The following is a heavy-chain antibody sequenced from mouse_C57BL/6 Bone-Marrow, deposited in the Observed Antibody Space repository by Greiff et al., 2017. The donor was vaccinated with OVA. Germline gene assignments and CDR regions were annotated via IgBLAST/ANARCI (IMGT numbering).Heavy chain of an antibody. J-gene: IGHJ2*01. CDR3: TPNWYFDY. CDR2: IDPENGDT. D-gene: IGHD4-1*01. CDR1: GFNIKDDY. V-gene: IGHV14-4*01. Sequence: EVQLQQSGAELVRPGASVKLSCTASGFNIKDDYMHWVKQRPEQGLEWIGWIDPENGDTEYASKFQGKATITADTSSNTAYLQVSSLTSEDTAVYYCTPNWYFDYWGQGTTLTVSS.